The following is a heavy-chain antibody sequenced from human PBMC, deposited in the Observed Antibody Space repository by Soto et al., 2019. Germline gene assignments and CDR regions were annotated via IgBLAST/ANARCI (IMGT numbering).Heavy chain of an antibody. V-gene: IGHV1-46*01. CDR1: GYTFTSYY. CDR3: AREGYSSGWPLYGDY. D-gene: IGHD6-19*01. Sequence: ASVKVSCKASGYTFTSYYMHWVRQAPGQGLEWMGIINPSGGSTSYAQKFQGRVTMTRDTSTSTVYMELSSLRSEDTAVYYCAREGYSSGWPLYGDYWGQGTLVTVSS. J-gene: IGHJ4*02. CDR2: INPSGGST.